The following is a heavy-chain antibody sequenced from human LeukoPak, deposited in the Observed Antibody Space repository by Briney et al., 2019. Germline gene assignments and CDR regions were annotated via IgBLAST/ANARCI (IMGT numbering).Heavy chain of an antibody. J-gene: IGHJ4*02. Sequence: GGSLRLSCAASGFTVSSNYMSWVRQAPGKGLEWVSIIYSGGDTFSADSVKGRFTISRDNSKNTLYLQMNSLRADDTAVYYCARPETTGWLVGGIYYWGQGTLVTVSS. V-gene: IGHV3-53*01. CDR2: IYSGGDT. CDR1: GFTVSSNY. D-gene: IGHD6-19*01. CDR3: ARPETTGWLVGGIYY.